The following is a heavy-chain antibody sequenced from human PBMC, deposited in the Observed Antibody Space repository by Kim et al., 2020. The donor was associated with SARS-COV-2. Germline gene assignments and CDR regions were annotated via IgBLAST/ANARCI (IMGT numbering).Heavy chain of an antibody. CDR1: GGSISRRSYY. V-gene: IGHV4-39*01. CDR3: ARYSEGQQLVGGNWFDP. J-gene: IGHJ5*02. D-gene: IGHD6-13*01. CDR2: IYYSGNT. Sequence: SETLSLTCTVSGGSISRRSYYWGWIRQPPGKGLEWIGSIYYSGNTYYNPSLKSRVTISVHTSKNQFSLRLSSVTAADTAVYYCARYSEGQQLVGGNWFDPWGQGTLVTVSS.